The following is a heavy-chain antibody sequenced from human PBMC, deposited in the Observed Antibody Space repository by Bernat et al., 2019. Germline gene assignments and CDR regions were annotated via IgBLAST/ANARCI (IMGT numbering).Heavy chain of an antibody. CDR3: ARSGQYSSGWYCIDY. D-gene: IGHD6-19*01. CDR2: IKQDGSEK. Sequence: EVQLVESGGGLVQPGGSLRLSCAASGFTFSSYWMSWVRQAPGKGLEWVANIKQDGSEKYYVDSVKGRFTISRDNAKNSLYLQMNSLRAEDTAVYYCARSGQYSSGWYCIDYWGQGILVTVSS. CDR1: GFTFSSYW. V-gene: IGHV3-7*03. J-gene: IGHJ4*02.